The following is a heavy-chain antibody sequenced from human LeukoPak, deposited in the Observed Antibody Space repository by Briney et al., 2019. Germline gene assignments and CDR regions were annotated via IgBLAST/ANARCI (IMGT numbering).Heavy chain of an antibody. CDR3: ARVGRWLQFRLVPENWFDP. Sequence: SETLSLTCAVYGGSFSGYYWSWIRQPPGKGLEWIGEINHSGSTNYNPSLKSRVTISVDTSKNQFSLKLSSVTAADTAVYYCARVGRWLQFRLVPENWFDPWGQGTLVTVSS. V-gene: IGHV4-34*01. CDR2: INHSGST. D-gene: IGHD5-24*01. CDR1: GGSFSGYY. J-gene: IGHJ5*02.